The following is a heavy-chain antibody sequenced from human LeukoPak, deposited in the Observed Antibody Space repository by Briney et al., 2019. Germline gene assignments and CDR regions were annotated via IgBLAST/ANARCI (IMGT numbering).Heavy chain of an antibody. V-gene: IGHV1-2*02. J-gene: IGHJ4*02. CDR3: ARPYYDFWSGYNIYYFDY. D-gene: IGHD3-3*01. CDR2: INPNSGGT. Sequence: ASVKVSCKASRYTFTGYYMHWVRQAPGQGLEWMGWINPNSGGTNYAQKFQGRVTMTRDTSISTAYMELSRLRSDDTAVYYCARPYYDFWSGYNIYYFDYWGQGTLVTVSS. CDR1: RYTFTGYY.